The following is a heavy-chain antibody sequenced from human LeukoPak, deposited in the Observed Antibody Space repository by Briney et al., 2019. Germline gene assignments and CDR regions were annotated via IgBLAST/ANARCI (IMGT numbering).Heavy chain of an antibody. Sequence: AASVKVSCKASGGTFSSYAISWVRQAPGQGLEWMGRIIPILGIANYAQKFQGRVTITADKSTSTAYMELRSLRSDDTAVYYCARIRRDGYARGAFDIWGQGTMVTVSS. CDR2: IIPILGIA. J-gene: IGHJ3*02. CDR3: ARIRRDGYARGAFDI. D-gene: IGHD5-24*01. V-gene: IGHV1-69*04. CDR1: GGTFSSYA.